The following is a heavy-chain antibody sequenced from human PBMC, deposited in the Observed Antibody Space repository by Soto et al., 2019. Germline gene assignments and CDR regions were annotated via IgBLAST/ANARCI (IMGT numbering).Heavy chain of an antibody. V-gene: IGHV5-51*01. CDR2: IYPSDSDT. CDR1: GYNFAGYW. CDR3: AGGGVSTCTFDY. D-gene: IGHD3-3*01. J-gene: IGHJ4*02. Sequence: GESLKISCKGSGYNFAGYWIAWVRQMPGKGLELMGIIYPSDSDTRYRPSFQGQVTISADKSISSAYLQWSSLRASDTAMYYCAGGGVSTCTFDYWGQGTPVTVSS.